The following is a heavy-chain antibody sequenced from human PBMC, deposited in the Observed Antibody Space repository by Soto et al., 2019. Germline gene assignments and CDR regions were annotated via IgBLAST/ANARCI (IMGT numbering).Heavy chain of an antibody. CDR3: ARALRLYDNDDHDHYYSYHAIDV. CDR2: IGTAGDP. J-gene: IGHJ6*02. V-gene: IGHV3-13*05. Sequence: GGSLRLSCAASGFTFSRYDMQWVRQTAGKGLECVSAIGTAGDPYYPGSVKGRFTISRENAKNSLYLQMNSLSAGDTAVYYCARALRLYDNDDHDHYYSYHAIDVSGQGTTATV. CDR1: GFTFSRYD. D-gene: IGHD3-16*01.